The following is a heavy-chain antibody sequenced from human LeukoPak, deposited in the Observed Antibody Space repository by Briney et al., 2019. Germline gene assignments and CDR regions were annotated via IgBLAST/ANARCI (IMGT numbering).Heavy chain of an antibody. V-gene: IGHV3-21*01. J-gene: IGHJ4*02. Sequence: PGGSLRLSCAASGFTFSSYSMNWVRQAPGKGLEWVSSISSSSSYIYYADLVKGRFTISRDNAKNSLYLQMNSLRAEDTAVYYCARGGYYDFWRGAFDYWGQGTLVTVSS. D-gene: IGHD3-3*01. CDR1: GFTFSSYS. CDR2: ISSSSSYI. CDR3: ARGGYYDFWRGAFDY.